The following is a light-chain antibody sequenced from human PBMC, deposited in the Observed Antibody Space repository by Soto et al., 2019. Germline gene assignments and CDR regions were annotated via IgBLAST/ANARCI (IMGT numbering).Light chain of an antibody. CDR1: QSVSSNY. J-gene: IGKJ1*01. Sequence: EMVLTQSPGTLSLSPGERATLSCRASQSVSSNYLAWYQHIPGQAPRLLIYGAFSRATGIPDRFSGSGSGTDFTLTIRRLEPEDFAVYYCQQYGSSYPWTFGQGTKVEIK. V-gene: IGKV3-20*01. CDR3: QQYGSSYPWT. CDR2: GAF.